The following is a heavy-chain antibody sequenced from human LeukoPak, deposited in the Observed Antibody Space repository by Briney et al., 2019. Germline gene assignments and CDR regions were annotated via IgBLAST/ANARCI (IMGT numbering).Heavy chain of an antibody. V-gene: IGHV3-49*04. CDR3: SRDLNWSFDY. Sequence: GGSLRLSCSASGFTFGDYAMSWVRQAPGKGLEWVGFIRSKAYGGTTVYAASVEGRFSISRDDSKSIAYLQMNSPKTEDTAVYYCSRDLNWSFDYWGQGILVTVSS. CDR1: GFTFGDYA. J-gene: IGHJ4*02. CDR2: IRSKAYGGTT. D-gene: IGHD1-1*01.